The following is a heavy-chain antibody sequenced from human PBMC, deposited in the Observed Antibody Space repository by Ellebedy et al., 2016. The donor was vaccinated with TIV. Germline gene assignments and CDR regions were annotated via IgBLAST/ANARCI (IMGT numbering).Heavy chain of an antibody. CDR1: GFTFFTSV. CDR2: IVLGSGNT. Sequence: AASVKVSCKASGFTFFTSVMQWVRQARAQRLEWIGWIVLGSGNTNYAQEFQDTVTITTDMSTSTAYMEVSSLRSEDTAVYYCAAALSSTWSTLDYWGQGALVTVSS. D-gene: IGHD2/OR15-2a*01. J-gene: IGHJ4*02. CDR3: AAALSSTWSTLDY. V-gene: IGHV1-58*02.